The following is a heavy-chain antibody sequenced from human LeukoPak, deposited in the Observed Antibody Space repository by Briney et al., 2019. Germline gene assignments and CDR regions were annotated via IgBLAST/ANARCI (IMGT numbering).Heavy chain of an antibody. CDR2: ISRNSDSR. CDR3: AKVDSDTWYLGFDY. J-gene: IGHJ4*02. Sequence: PGGSLRLSCATSGFTFDNYAMHWVRQAPGKGLEWVSGISRNSDSRAYADSVKGRFTISRDNAKSSLSLQMNSLRPEDTAVYYCAKVDSDTWYLGFDYWGQGTLVTVSS. CDR1: GFTFDNYA. V-gene: IGHV3-9*01. D-gene: IGHD2/OR15-2a*01.